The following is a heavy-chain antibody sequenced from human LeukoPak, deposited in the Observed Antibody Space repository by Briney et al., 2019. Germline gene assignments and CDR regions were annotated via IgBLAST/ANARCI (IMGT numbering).Heavy chain of an antibody. CDR1: GYTFTSYD. Sequence: ASVKVSCKASGYTFTSYDINWVRQATGQGLEWMGWMNPNSGNTGYAQKFQGRVTMTRNTSISTAYMELSSLRSEDTAVYYCAGGPTYYYDSSGYYEGWGQGTLFTVSS. CDR2: MNPNSGNT. J-gene: IGHJ4*02. V-gene: IGHV1-8*01. CDR3: AGGPTYYYDSSGYYEG. D-gene: IGHD3-22*01.